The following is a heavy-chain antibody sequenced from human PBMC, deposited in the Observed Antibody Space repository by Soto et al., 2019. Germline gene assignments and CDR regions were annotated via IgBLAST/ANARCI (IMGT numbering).Heavy chain of an antibody. D-gene: IGHD2-8*01. CDR3: AREPEDGVPGDY. V-gene: IGHV1-3*01. Sequence: VQLVQSWTEVKEPGASVRVSCKASGYTFMAHSLHWARQAPGQGLEWMGWIIVSHDRPRYAPQFQGRLTFETDRIGTTAYMHLTRLTPEDTAVYFCAREPEDGVPGDYWGQGTPVVVSS. CDR2: IIVSHDRP. CDR1: GYTFMAHS. J-gene: IGHJ4*02.